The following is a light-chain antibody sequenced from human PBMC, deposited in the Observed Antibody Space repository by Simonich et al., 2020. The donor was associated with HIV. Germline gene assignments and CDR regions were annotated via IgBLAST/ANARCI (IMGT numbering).Light chain of an antibody. CDR1: QSVLYSSSNKNY. CDR2: WSC. Sequence: DLVMTQSPDSFAVSLGARATINCKSSQSVLYSSSNKNYLAWYQQKPGQPPKLLIYWSCTQESRVPDRFSGRGSGTDYTITISSLQAEDVAIYNSQKYHRTPNAFGQGTKLELK. CDR3: QKYHRTPNA. V-gene: IGKV4-1*01. J-gene: IGKJ2*01.